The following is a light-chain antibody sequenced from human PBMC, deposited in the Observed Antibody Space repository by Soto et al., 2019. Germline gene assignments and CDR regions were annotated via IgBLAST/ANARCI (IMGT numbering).Light chain of an antibody. J-gene: IGKJ1*01. CDR3: QQYGSSPQT. Sequence: EIVLTQSPGTLSLSPGERATLSCRASQSVSSSYLAWYQQKPGQAPRLLIYGASSRATGIPDRFSGSGSGTDFTLTISGLEPEDFAVYYCQQYGSSPQTFGQGTKVDIK. CDR2: GAS. V-gene: IGKV3-20*01. CDR1: QSVSSSY.